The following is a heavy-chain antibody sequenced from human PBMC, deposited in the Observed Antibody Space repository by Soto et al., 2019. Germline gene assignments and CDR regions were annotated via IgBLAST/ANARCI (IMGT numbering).Heavy chain of an antibody. CDR1: GFTFSSYA. V-gene: IGHV3-23*01. Sequence: GGSLILSWAASGFTFSSYAMSWVRQAPGKGLEWVSAISGSCGSTYYADSVKGRFTNSRDNSKNTLYLQMNSLRAEDTAVYYCAKVTGKGLPSDWFYSCGQGTPDTXSA. CDR3: AKVTGKGLPSDWFYS. J-gene: IGHJ5*01. D-gene: IGHD3-16*01. CDR2: ISGSCGST.